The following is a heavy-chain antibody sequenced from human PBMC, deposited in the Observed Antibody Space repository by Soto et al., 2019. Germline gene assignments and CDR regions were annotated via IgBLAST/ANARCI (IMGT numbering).Heavy chain of an antibody. D-gene: IGHD2-21*02. V-gene: IGHV4-39*07. J-gene: IGHJ6*02. Sequence: SETMSLTCSVSGDSISGSTYYWAWIRQTPGKGLEWIGSLYYDVSTYYNPSLKSRVTISVDTSKNQFSLKLNSVTAADTAVYYCARDLWGYCGTDCYPLDVWGQGTTVTVSS. CDR2: LYYDVST. CDR3: ARDLWGYCGTDCYPLDV. CDR1: GDSISGSTYY.